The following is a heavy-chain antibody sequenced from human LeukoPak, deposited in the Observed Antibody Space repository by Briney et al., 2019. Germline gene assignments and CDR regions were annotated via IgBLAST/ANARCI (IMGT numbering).Heavy chain of an antibody. Sequence: SETLSLTCAVYGGSFSGYYWSWIRQPPGEGLEWIGEINHSGSTNYKPSLKSRVTISVDTSKNQFSLKLGSVTAADTAVYYCARGHDFWSDTPWVYYYYYYMDVWGKGTTVTVSS. J-gene: IGHJ6*03. CDR2: INHSGST. CDR1: GGSFSGYY. V-gene: IGHV4-34*01. CDR3: ARGHDFWSDTPWVYYYYYYMDV. D-gene: IGHD3-3*01.